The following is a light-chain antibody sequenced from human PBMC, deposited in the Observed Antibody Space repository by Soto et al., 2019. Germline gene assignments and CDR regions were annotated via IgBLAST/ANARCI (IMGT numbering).Light chain of an antibody. J-gene: IGKJ4*01. CDR1: QSVSSN. Sequence: EIVMTQSPVTLSVSPGERATLSCRASQSVSSNLAWYQQEPGQAPRLLIYGASTRATGIPARFSGSGSGTEFTLTISSLQSEDFAVYYCQPYNKWPLTFGGGTKVEIK. CDR2: GAS. CDR3: QPYNKWPLT. V-gene: IGKV3-15*01.